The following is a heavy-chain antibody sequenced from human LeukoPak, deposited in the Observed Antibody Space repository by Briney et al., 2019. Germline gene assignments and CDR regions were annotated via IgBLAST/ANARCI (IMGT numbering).Heavy chain of an antibody. Sequence: GGSLRLSCAASGFTFSNYAMSWVRQAPGKGLEWVSAISGSGGATYYADSVKGRFTISRDNSMNTLYLQMNSLRAEDTAVFYCARGDCSSTSCSSTPKNWFDPWGQGTLVSVSS. D-gene: IGHD2-2*01. CDR1: GFTFSNYA. CDR3: ARGDCSSTSCSSTPKNWFDP. CDR2: ISGSGGAT. J-gene: IGHJ5*02. V-gene: IGHV3-23*01.